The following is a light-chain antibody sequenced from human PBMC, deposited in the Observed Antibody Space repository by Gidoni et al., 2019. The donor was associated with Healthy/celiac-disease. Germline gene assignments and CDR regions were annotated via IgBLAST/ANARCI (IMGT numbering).Light chain of an antibody. V-gene: IGKV4-1*01. J-gene: IGKJ3*01. Sequence: SPDSLAVSLGERVTINCKSSQSVLYSSNNKNYLAWYQQKPGQPPKLLIYWASTRESGVPDRFSGSGSGTDFTLTISSLQAEDVAVYYCQQYYSTPPTFGPGTKVDIK. CDR3: QQYYSTPPT. CDR2: WAS. CDR1: QSVLYSSNNKNY.